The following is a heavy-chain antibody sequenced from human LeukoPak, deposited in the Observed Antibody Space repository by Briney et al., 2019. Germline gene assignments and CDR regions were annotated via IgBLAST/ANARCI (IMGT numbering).Heavy chain of an antibody. D-gene: IGHD6-13*01. CDR3: AKQSAGSAAWYSLHYDF. CDR2: VDGGGGGT. CDR1: GFTLSSYA. J-gene: IGHJ4*02. V-gene: IGHV3-23*01. Sequence: GGSLRLSCAASGFTLSSYAMTWVRQAPGRGLEWVSSVDGGGGGTYYADSVKGRYTISRDNSKDTLYLQMNGLRAEDTAVYFCAKQSAGSAAWYSLHYDFWGQGTLVTVSS.